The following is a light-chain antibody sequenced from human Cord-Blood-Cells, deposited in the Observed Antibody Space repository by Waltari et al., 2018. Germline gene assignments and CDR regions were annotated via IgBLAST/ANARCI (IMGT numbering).Light chain of an antibody. CDR3: CSYAGSSTWV. V-gene: IGLV2-23*01. Sequence: QSALTQPAPVSGSPGQSITISCTGTSSDVGSYNLVSWYQQHPGTAPKPMIYEGSKRPSGVSNRFSGSKSGNTASLTISGLQAEDEADYYCCSYAGSSTWVFGGGTKLTVL. J-gene: IGLJ3*02. CDR2: EGS. CDR1: SSDVGSYNL.